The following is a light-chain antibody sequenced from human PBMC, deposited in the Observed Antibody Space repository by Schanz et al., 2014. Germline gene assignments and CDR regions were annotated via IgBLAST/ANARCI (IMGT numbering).Light chain of an antibody. CDR1: QSVYANF. CDR2: HAS. Sequence: EIVLTQSPGTLSLSPGERATLSCRASQSVYANFLAWYQQKPGQAPRLLIYHASRRATGIPDRFSGSGSGTDFTLTISRLEPEDFAVYYCQQRKKWPITFGQGTRLEIK. J-gene: IGKJ5*01. V-gene: IGKV3D-20*02. CDR3: QQRKKWPIT.